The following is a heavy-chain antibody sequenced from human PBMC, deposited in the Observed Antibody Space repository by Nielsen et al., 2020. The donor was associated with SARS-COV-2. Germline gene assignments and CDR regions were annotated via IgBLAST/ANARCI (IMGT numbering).Heavy chain of an antibody. D-gene: IGHD6-19*01. J-gene: IGHJ4*02. CDR3: AKDHGSSSGWPLDY. V-gene: IGHV3-33*06. CDR2: IWYDGSNK. CDR1: GFTFSNYG. Sequence: GGSLRLSCAASGFTFSNYGMHWVRQAPGKGLEWLAVIWYDGSNKYYADSVKGRFTISRDNSRNTLYLQMNSLRADDAAVYFCAKDHGSSSGWPLDYWGQGTLVTVSS.